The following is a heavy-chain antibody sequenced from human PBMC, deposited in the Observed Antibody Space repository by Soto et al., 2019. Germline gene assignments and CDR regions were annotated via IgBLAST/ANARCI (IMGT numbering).Heavy chain of an antibody. J-gene: IGHJ5*02. CDR1: VGSISSGGYY. V-gene: IGHV4-31*03. Sequence: QVQLQESGPGRVKPSQTLSLTCTVSVGSISSGGYYWNWIRQHPGKGLEWIGYIYYIGSTYYNPSLKSRVTISLDTXKXXXXXXXXXVXXXXXXXXXXXXSVFXWGQGTLVTVSS. CDR2: IYYIGST. CDR3: XXXSVFX.